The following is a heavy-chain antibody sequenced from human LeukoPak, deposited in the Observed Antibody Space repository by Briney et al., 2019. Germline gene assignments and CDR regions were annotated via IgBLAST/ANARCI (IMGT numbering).Heavy chain of an antibody. V-gene: IGHV1-18*01. CDR1: GYTFTSYG. D-gene: IGHD2-15*01. Sequence: ASVKVSCKASGYTFTSYGISWVRRAPGQGLEWMGWISAYNGNTNYAQKLQGRVTMTTDTSTSTAYMELRSLRSDDTAVYYCARARYCSGGSCYGGDNWFDPWGQGTLVTVSS. CDR2: ISAYNGNT. CDR3: ARARYCSGGSCYGGDNWFDP. J-gene: IGHJ5*02.